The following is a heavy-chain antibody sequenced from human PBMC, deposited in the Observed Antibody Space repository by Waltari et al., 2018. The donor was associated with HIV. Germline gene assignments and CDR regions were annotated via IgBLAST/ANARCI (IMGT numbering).Heavy chain of an antibody. CDR1: GYTFTSYY. D-gene: IGHD3-10*01. J-gene: IGHJ4*02. CDR3: ARDQGAQLLWFRDMAPGDY. CDR2: INPSGGST. Sequence: QVQLVQSGAEVKKPGASVKVSCKASGYTFTSYYMHWVRQAPGHGLEWMGRINPSGGSTSYAQKFQGRVTMTRDTSTSTVYMELSSLRSEDTAVYYCARDQGAQLLWFRDMAPGDYWGQGTLVTVSS. V-gene: IGHV1-46*01.